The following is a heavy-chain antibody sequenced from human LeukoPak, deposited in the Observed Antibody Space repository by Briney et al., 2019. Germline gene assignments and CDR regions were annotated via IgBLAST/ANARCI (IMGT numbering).Heavy chain of an antibody. V-gene: IGHV3-13*01. CDR1: GFTFRSYD. Sequence: GGSLRLSCAASGFTFRSYDMHWVRQVTGKGLEWVSAVGISGDTYYAGSVKGRFTISRENAKNSLYLQMNSLTAGDTAVYHCVRGGIQVSGIDEIDYWGQGTLVTVYS. CDR3: VRGGIQVSGIDEIDY. CDR2: VGISGDT. J-gene: IGHJ4*02. D-gene: IGHD6-19*01.